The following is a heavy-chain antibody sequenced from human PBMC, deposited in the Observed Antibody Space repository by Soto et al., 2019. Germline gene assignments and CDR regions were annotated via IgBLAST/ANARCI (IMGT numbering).Heavy chain of an antibody. J-gene: IGHJ3*01. CDR1: GFTFRNYA. CDR2: MGRGSSPK. D-gene: IGHD3-22*01. CDR3: ARDQLDYNDCSGRPLNAFDV. V-gene: IGHV3-48*01. Sequence: EVDLVESGGGLVQSGEALTLSCVASGFTFRNYALSWVRQAPGKGLEWVSSMGRGSSPKYYADSVEGRFTISRDYAQNSLYLKMTSLRAEDTAVYYCARDQLDYNDCSGRPLNAFDVWGHGTMVTVSS.